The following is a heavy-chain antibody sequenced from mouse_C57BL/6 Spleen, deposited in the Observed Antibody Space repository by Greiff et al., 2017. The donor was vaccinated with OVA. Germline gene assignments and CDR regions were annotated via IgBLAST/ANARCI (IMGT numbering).Heavy chain of an antibody. J-gene: IGHJ3*01. Sequence: QVQLQQSGAELVKPGASVKISCKASGYAFSSYWMNWVKQRPGKGLEWIGQIYPGDGDTNYNGKFKGKATLTADKSSSTAYMQLSSLTSEDSAVYFCARAQDSSGYGFAYWGQGTLVTVSA. CDR1: GYAFSSYW. CDR2: IYPGDGDT. D-gene: IGHD3-2*02. V-gene: IGHV1-80*01. CDR3: ARAQDSSGYGFAY.